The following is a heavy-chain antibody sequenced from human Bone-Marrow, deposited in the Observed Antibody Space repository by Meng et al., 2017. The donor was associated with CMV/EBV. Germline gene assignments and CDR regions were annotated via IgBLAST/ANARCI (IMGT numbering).Heavy chain of an antibody. CDR2: ICGSGGST. J-gene: IGHJ5*02. Sequence: SGFPFSSYAMSWVRQAPGQGLEWVSAICGSGGSTYYADSVKGRFTISRDNSKNTLYLQMNSLRAEDTAVYYCAKDPSIAVAGTGWFDPWGQGTLVTVSS. D-gene: IGHD6-19*01. V-gene: IGHV3-23*01. CDR1: GFPFSSYA. CDR3: AKDPSIAVAGTGWFDP.